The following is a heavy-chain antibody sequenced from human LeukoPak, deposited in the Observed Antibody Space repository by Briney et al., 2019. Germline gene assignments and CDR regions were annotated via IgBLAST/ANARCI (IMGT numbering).Heavy chain of an antibody. CDR3: ARLSSQWI. V-gene: IGHV4-59*01. CDR2: ISYNGST. CDR1: GGSISSDY. D-gene: IGHD5-12*01. J-gene: IGHJ4*02. Sequence: PSETLSLTCAVSGGSISSDYWSWIRQPPGKRLEWIGYISYNGSTNYNPSLKSRVTLSVDTSKNQFSLKMRSVTAADTAVYYCARLSSQWIWGQGTLVTVSS.